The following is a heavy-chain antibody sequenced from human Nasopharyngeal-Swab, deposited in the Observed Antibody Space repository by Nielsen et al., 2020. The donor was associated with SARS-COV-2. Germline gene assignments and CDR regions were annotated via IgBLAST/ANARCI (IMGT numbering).Heavy chain of an antibody. J-gene: IGHJ5*02. V-gene: IGHV3-33*01. CDR2: IWYDGSNK. CDR3: ATTAGGYSYAS. Sequence: GESLKISCAASGFTFSSYGMHWVRQAPGKGLEWVAVIWYDGSNKYYADSVKGRFTISRDNSKNTLYLQMNSLRAEDTAVYYCATTAGGYSYASWGQGTLVTVSS. D-gene: IGHD5-18*01. CDR1: GFTFSSYG.